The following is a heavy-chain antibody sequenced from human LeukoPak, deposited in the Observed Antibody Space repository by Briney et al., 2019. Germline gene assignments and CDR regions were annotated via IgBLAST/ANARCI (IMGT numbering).Heavy chain of an antibody. CDR1: GGSISSYY. J-gene: IGHJ5*02. Sequence: SETLSLTCTVSGGSISSYYWSWIRQPAGKGLEWIGRIYTSGSTTYNPSLKSRVTMTRDTSISTAYMELSRLRSDDTAVYYCARAPVGSSSWTTFSPYNWFDPWGQGTLVTVSS. CDR2: IYTSGST. D-gene: IGHD6-13*01. CDR3: ARAPVGSSSWTTFSPYNWFDP. V-gene: IGHV4-4*07.